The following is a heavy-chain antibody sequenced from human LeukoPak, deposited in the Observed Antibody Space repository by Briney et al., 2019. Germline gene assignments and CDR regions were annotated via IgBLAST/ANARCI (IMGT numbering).Heavy chain of an antibody. CDR3: ARDTPYYYGSGSHYPNFDY. D-gene: IGHD3-10*01. V-gene: IGHV3-30*19. CDR2: ISYDGSNK. Sequence: GRSLRLSCAASGFTFTTFGIHWVRQAPGKGLEWVAVISYDGSNKYYADSVKGRFTISRDNSKNTLYLQMNSLKAEDTAVYYCARDTPYYYGSGSHYPNFDYWGQGTLVTVSS. CDR1: GFTFTTFG. J-gene: IGHJ4*02.